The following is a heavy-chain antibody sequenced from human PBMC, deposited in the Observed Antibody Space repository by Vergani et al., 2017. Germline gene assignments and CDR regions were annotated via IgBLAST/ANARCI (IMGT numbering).Heavy chain of an antibody. CDR2: ISSSSSYI. Sequence: EVQLVESGGGLVKPGGSLRLSCAASGFTFSSYSMNWVRQAPGKGLEWVSSISSSSSYIYYADSVKGRFTISRDNAKNSLYLQMNSLRAEDTAVYYCARVPYGDFYPIDYWGQGTLVTVSS. CDR1: GFTFSSYS. V-gene: IGHV3-21*01. CDR3: ARVPYGDFYPIDY. D-gene: IGHD4-17*01. J-gene: IGHJ4*02.